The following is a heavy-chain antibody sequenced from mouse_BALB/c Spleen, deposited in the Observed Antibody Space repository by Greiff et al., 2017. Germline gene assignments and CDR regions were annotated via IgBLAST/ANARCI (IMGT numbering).Heavy chain of an antibody. CDR3: ARWGNYYAMDY. CDR2: INPGSGGT. D-gene: IGHD2-1*01. V-gene: IGHV1-54*03. CDR1: GYAFTNYL. J-gene: IGHJ4*01. Sequence: VKLQESGAELVRPGTSVKVSCKASGYAFTNYLIEWVKQRPGQGLEWIGVINPGSGGTNYNEKFKGKATLTADKSSSTAYMQLSSLTSDDSAVYFCARWGNYYAMDYWGQGTSVTVSS.